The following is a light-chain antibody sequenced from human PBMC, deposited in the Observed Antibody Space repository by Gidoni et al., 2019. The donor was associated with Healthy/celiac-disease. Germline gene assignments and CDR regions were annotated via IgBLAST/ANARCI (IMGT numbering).Light chain of an antibody. Sequence: AIQLTQSPSSLSASVGDRVTITCRASQGISSALAWYRQKPGKAPKLLIYDASSLESGVPSRFSGSGSGTDFTLTISSLQPEDFATYYCQQFNSYPCSFGQXTKLEIK. CDR3: QQFNSYPCS. CDR2: DAS. CDR1: QGISSA. J-gene: IGKJ2*04. V-gene: IGKV1-13*02.